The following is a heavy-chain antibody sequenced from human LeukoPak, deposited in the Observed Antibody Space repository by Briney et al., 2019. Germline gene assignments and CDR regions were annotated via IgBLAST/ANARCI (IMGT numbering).Heavy chain of an antibody. J-gene: IGHJ4*02. CDR2: ISSTSSLI. CDR3: ARYNSGWNDY. CDR1: GFTFSSFN. Sequence: GGSLRLPCAASGFTFSSFNMNWVRQAPGKGLEWVSSISSTSSLIWYADSLKGRFTIPRDNAKNSLYLQMDSLRAEDTAVYYCARYNSGWNDYWGQGTLVTVSS. V-gene: IGHV3-21*01. D-gene: IGHD6-19*01.